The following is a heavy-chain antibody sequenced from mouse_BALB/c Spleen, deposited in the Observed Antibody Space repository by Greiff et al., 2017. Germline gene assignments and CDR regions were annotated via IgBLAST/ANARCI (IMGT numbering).Heavy chain of an antibody. CDR2: ISSGGSYT. CDR3: ARHPDTIPSYAMDY. CDR1: GFTFSSYG. V-gene: IGHV5-6*01. D-gene: IGHD2-12*01. J-gene: IGHJ4*01. Sequence: EVQVVESGGDLVKPGGSLKLSCAASGFTFSSYGMSWVRQTPDKRLEWVATISSGGSYTYYPDSVKGRFTISRDNAKNTLYLQMSSLKSEDTAMYYSARHPDTIPSYAMDYWGQGTSVTVS.